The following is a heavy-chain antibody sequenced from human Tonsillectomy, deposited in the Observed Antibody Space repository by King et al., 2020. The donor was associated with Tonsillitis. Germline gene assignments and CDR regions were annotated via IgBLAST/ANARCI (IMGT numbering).Heavy chain of an antibody. Sequence: VQLMESGGGLVQPGGSLTLSCAASGFIFSNYWMHWVRQAPGKGLVWVAHINNDGTGTTYADSVNGRFTISRDNAKSTLHLQMNSLRDEDVAVYYCVRDNWGMHDWGQGTLITVSS. V-gene: IGHV3-74*01. D-gene: IGHD7-27*01. CDR2: INNDGTGT. CDR1: GFIFSNYW. J-gene: IGHJ4*02. CDR3: VRDNWGMHD.